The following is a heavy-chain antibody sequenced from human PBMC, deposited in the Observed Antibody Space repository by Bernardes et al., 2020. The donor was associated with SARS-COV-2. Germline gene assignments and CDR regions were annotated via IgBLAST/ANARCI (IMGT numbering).Heavy chain of an antibody. CDR2: IYSGGTT. V-gene: IGHV3-66*01. CDR3: TTRGGY. J-gene: IGHJ4*02. CDR1: RFTVSSTY. Sequence: GGSLRLSCAASRFTVSSTYMNWVRQAPGKGLEWVSVIYSGGTTYYADSVKGRFTISRDNSKNTLYLQMKSLRAEDTAVYYCTTRGGYWGQGTLVTVSS.